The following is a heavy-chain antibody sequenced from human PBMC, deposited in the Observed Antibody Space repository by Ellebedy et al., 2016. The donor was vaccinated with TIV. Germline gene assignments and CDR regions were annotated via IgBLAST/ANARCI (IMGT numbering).Heavy chain of an antibody. CDR1: GGSFSDYY. Sequence: SETLSLXXAVYGGSFSDYYWSWIRQPPGKGLEWIGDINYYGNTIYNPSLKSRVTISVDASKNQLSMKLSSVTAADTAVYYCVRGGNYVAEFHYWGQGTLVTVSS. J-gene: IGHJ4*02. D-gene: IGHD1-7*01. V-gene: IGHV4-34*01. CDR2: INYYGNT. CDR3: VRGGNYVAEFHY.